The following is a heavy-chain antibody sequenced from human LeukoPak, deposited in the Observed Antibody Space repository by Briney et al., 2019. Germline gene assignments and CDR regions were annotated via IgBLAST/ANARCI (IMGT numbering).Heavy chain of an antibody. CDR3: AILWFGESYYFDY. Sequence: ASVKVSCKASGYTFTSYYMHWVRQAPGQGLEWMGILNPSGGSTSYAQKFQGRGTMTRDTSTSTVYMELSSMRSEDTAVYYCAILWFGESYYFDYWGQGTLVTVSS. CDR2: LNPSGGST. V-gene: IGHV1-46*01. D-gene: IGHD3-10*01. CDR1: GYTFTSYY. J-gene: IGHJ4*02.